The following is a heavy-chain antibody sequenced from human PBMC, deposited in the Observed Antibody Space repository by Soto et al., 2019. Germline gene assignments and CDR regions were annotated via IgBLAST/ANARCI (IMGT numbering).Heavy chain of an antibody. CDR1: GFTFSSYA. CDR2: ISYDGSNK. CDR3: ARVLRAAGQGTFDY. Sequence: HPGGSLRLSCAASGFTFSSYAMHWVRQAPGKGLEWVAVISYDGSNKYYADSVKGRFTISRDNSKNTLYLQMNSLRAEDTAVYYCARVLRAAGQGTFDYWGQGTLVTVSS. D-gene: IGHD6-13*01. J-gene: IGHJ4*02. V-gene: IGHV3-30-3*01.